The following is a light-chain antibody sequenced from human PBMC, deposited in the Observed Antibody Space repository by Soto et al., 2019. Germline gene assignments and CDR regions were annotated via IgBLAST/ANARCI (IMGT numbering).Light chain of an antibody. Sequence: EIVLTQSPGTLYLSPGERATLSCRASQSVSSSSYLAWYQQKPGQAPRLLIYGASSRATGIPDRFSGSGSGTDFTLTISRLEPEDFAVYYCQQYGSSPSYTFGQGTKLEIK. CDR3: QQYGSSPSYT. CDR1: QSVSSSSY. V-gene: IGKV3-20*01. CDR2: GAS. J-gene: IGKJ2*01.